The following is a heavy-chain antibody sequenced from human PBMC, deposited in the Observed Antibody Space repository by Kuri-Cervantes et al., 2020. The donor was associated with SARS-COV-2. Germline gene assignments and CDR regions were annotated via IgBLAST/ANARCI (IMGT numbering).Heavy chain of an antibody. CDR3: ARSNSFRRLVVIAHGGAFDL. D-gene: IGHD3-22*01. Sequence: ASVKVSCKASGYTFTGYYMHWVRQAPGQGLEWMGWINPNSGGTNYAQKFQGWVTMTRDTSISTAYMELSRLRSDDTAVYYCARSNSFRRLVVIAHGGAFDLWGQGTMVTVSS. J-gene: IGHJ3*01. CDR1: GYTFTGYY. CDR2: INPNSGGT. V-gene: IGHV1-2*04.